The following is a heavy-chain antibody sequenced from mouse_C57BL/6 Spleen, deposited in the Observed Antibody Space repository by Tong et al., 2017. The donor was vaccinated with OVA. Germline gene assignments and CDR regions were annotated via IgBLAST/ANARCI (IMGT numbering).Heavy chain of an antibody. CDR2: ISDGGSYT. CDR1: GFTFSSYA. V-gene: IGHV5-4*01. J-gene: IGHJ4*01. Sequence: EVQLQESGGGLVKPGGSLKLSCAASGFTFSSYAMSWVRQTPEKRLEWVATISDGGSYTYYPDNVKGRFTISRDNAKNTLYLQMSSLKSEDTAMYYCARGPLEDYWGQGTSVTVSS. CDR3: ARGPLEDY.